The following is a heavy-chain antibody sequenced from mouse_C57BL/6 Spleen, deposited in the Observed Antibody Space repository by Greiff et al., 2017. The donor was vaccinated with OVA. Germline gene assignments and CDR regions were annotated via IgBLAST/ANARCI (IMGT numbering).Heavy chain of an antibody. V-gene: IGHV1-59*01. CDR1: GYTFTSYW. CDR3: ARDSNYVGCYFDY. D-gene: IGHD2-5*01. Sequence: QVHVKQPGAELVRPGTSVKLSCKASGYTFTSYWMHWVKQRPGQGLEWIGVIDPSDSYTNYNQKFKGKATLTVDTSSSTAYMQLSSLTSEDSAVYYCARDSNYVGCYFDYWGQGTTLTVSS. J-gene: IGHJ2*01. CDR2: IDPSDSYT.